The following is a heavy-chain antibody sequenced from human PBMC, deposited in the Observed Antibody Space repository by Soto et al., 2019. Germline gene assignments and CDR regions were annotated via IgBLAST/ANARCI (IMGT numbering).Heavy chain of an antibody. D-gene: IGHD2-15*01. V-gene: IGHV5-51*01. CDR3: ARHRNCSGGSCYYDAFDI. J-gene: IGHJ3*02. CDR1: GYSFTSYW. CDR2: IYPGDSDT. Sequence: PGESLKISCKGSGYSFTSYWIGWVRQMPGKGLEWMGIIYPGDSDTRYSPSFQGQVTISADKSISTAYLQWSSLKASDTAMYYCARHRNCSGGSCYYDAFDIWGQGTMVTVS.